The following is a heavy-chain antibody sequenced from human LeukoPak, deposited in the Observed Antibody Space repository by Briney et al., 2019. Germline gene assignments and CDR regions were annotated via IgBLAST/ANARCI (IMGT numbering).Heavy chain of an antibody. CDR3: DRTGGTNRGIDY. Sequence: GGSLRLSCTTSGFTFSSYWMYWVRQAPGKGLVWVSRVSPDGSSTTYADSVKGRFTISRDNAKNTLFLQMSSLRAEDTAVYYCDRTGGTNRGIDYWGQGSLVTVSS. J-gene: IGHJ4*02. D-gene: IGHD1-14*01. V-gene: IGHV3-74*01. CDR2: VSPDGSST. CDR1: GFTFSSYW.